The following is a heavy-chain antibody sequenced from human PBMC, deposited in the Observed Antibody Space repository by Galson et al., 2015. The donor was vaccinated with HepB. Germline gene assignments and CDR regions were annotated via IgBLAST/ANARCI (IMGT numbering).Heavy chain of an antibody. J-gene: IGHJ3*02. CDR3: ARGLLWFGEFQFDAFDI. V-gene: IGHV3-30*04. CDR1: GFTFSSYA. CDR2: ISYDGSNK. D-gene: IGHD3-10*01. Sequence: SLRLSCAASGFTFSSYAMHWVRQAPGKGLEWVAVISYDGSNKYYADSVKGRFTISRDNSKNTLYLQMNSLRAEDTAVYYCARGLLWFGEFQFDAFDIWGQGTMVTVSS.